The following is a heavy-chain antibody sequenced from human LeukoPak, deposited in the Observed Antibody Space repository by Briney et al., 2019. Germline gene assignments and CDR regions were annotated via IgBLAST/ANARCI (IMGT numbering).Heavy chain of an antibody. Sequence: PSETLSLTCAVYGGSFSGYYWSWIRQPPGKGLEWIGEINHSGSTNYNPSLKSRVTISVDTSKNQFSLKLSSVTAADTAVYYCARSRYSSGWSGTAKGIYFQRWGQGTLVTVSS. CDR2: INHSGST. CDR3: ARSRYSSGWSGTAKGIYFQR. J-gene: IGHJ1*01. D-gene: IGHD6-19*01. CDR1: GGSFSGYY. V-gene: IGHV4-34*01.